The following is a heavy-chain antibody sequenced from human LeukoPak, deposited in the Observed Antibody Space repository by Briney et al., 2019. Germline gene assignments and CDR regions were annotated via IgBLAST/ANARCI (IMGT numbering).Heavy chain of an antibody. CDR1: GGSISSGGYS. Sequence: PSGTLSLTCAVSGGSISSGGYSWSWIRQPPGKGLEWIGYIYHSGSTNYNPSLKSRVTTSVDKSKNQFSLKLSSVTAADTAVYYCARLSNWGPYWYFDLWGRGTLVTVSS. J-gene: IGHJ2*01. D-gene: IGHD7-27*01. CDR2: IYHSGST. CDR3: ARLSNWGPYWYFDL. V-gene: IGHV4-30-2*01.